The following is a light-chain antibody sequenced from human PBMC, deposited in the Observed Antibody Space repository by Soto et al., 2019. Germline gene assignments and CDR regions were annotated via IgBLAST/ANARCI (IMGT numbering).Light chain of an antibody. CDR1: QSVLYSSNTKNY. V-gene: IGKV4-1*01. CDR3: QQYYSTPYT. CDR2: WAS. Sequence: DIVMAQSPDSLAVSLGERATINCKSSQSVLYSSNTKNYLAWYQQKPGQPPTVLIYWASTRESWVPDRFSGSGSGTDFTLTISSLQAEDVAVYYCQQYYSTPYTFGQGTKLEIK. J-gene: IGKJ2*01.